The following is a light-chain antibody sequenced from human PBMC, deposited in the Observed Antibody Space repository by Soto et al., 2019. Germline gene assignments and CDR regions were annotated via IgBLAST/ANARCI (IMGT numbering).Light chain of an antibody. CDR3: QQYFEWPPMT. V-gene: IGKV3-20*01. CDR1: QSVGSNY. CDR2: GAS. Sequence: EIVLTQFPGTLSLSPGERATLSCRASQSVGSNYLAWYQQRPGQPPNLLIFGASHRAPDIPDRFSGSGSGTDFTLTISRLEPEDFAVYYCQQYFEWPPMTFGQGTKVEI. J-gene: IGKJ1*01.